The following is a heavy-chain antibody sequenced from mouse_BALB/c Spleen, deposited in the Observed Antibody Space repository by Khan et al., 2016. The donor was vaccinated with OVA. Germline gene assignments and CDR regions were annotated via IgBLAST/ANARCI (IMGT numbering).Heavy chain of an antibody. CDR2: INPTSGYT. Sequence: QIQLVQSGAALAKPGASVKMSRKASGYTFSTYWMHWVKQRPGQGLEWIGYINPTSGYTDYNEKFKDKATLSADKSSSTAYMQLSRLTSEDSAVYYCTRDRIDNWGQGTTLTVSS. J-gene: IGHJ2*01. CDR3: TRDRIDN. CDR1: GYTFSTYW. V-gene: IGHV1-7*01.